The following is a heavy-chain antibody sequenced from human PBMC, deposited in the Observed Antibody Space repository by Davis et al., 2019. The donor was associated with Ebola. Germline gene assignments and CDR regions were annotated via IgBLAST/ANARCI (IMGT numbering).Heavy chain of an antibody. D-gene: IGHD1-26*01. CDR3: ARTSGSFDY. Sequence: AASVKVSCKASGGTFSIFAISWVRQAPGQGLEWMGGIIPIFGTADYAQKFQGRVTITADKSTSTAYMELRSLRSDDTAVYYCARTSGSFDYWGQGTLVTVSS. J-gene: IGHJ4*02. V-gene: IGHV1-69*06. CDR1: GGTFSIFA. CDR2: IIPIFGTA.